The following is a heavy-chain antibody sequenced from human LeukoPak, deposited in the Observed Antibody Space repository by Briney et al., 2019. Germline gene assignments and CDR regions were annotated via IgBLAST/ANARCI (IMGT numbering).Heavy chain of an antibody. CDR3: TRRSGLYNWFDP. D-gene: IGHD3-3*01. CDR2: INPNSGNT. CDR1: GYTFTSYD. Sequence: ASVKVSCKASGYTFTSYDINWVRQATGQGLEWMGWINPNSGNTGYAQKFQGRVTMTRNTSISTAYMEVSSLGSEDTAVYYCTRRSGLYNWFDPWGQGTLVTVSS. V-gene: IGHV1-8*01. J-gene: IGHJ5*02.